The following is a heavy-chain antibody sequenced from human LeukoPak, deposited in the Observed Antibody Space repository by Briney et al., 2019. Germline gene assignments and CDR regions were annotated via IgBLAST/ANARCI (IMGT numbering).Heavy chain of an antibody. CDR1: GFTFDDYA. CDR2: ISWNSGSI. Sequence: PGGSLRLSCAASGFTFDDYAMRWVRQAPGKGLEWVSGISWNSGSIGYADSVKGRFTISRDNAKNSLYLQMNSLRAEDTALYYCANDRMFSRPPFGAFDIWGQGTMVTVSS. CDR3: ANDRMFSRPPFGAFDI. D-gene: IGHD3-10*01. J-gene: IGHJ3*02. V-gene: IGHV3-9*01.